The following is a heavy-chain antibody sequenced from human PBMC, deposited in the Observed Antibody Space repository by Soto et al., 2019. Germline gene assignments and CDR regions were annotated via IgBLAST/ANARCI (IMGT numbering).Heavy chain of an antibody. CDR1: GFTFSNFY. V-gene: IGHV3-74*01. Sequence: GGSLRLSCAASGFTFSNFYIHWVRQAPGKGLVWISNINPDGSITNYADSVKGRFSISSDNARDTVYLQMNSLRAEDTALYYCTRFKVLAGSVYWGQGTLVTVSS. CDR2: INPDGSIT. CDR3: TRFKVLAGSVY. D-gene: IGHD6-19*01. J-gene: IGHJ4*02.